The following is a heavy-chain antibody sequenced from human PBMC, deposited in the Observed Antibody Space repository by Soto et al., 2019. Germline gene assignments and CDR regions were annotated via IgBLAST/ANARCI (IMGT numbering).Heavy chain of an antibody. D-gene: IGHD3-22*01. Sequence: SETLSLTCAVSGGSIRSSNWWSWVRQPPGKGLEWIGEIYHSGSTNYNPSLKSRVTISVDKSKNQFSLKLSSVTAADTAVYYCARGSYYYDSSGYYYVGDFDYWGQGTLVTVSS. CDR2: IYHSGST. V-gene: IGHV4-4*02. J-gene: IGHJ4*02. CDR1: GGSIRSSNW. CDR3: ARGSYYYDSSGYYYVGDFDY.